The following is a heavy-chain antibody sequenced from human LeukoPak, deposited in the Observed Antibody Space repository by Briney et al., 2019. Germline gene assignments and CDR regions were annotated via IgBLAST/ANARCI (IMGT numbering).Heavy chain of an antibody. V-gene: IGHV1-18*01. Sequence: GASVKVSCKASGYTFTSYGTSWVRQAPGQGLEWMGWISAYNGNTNYAQKLQGRVTMTTDTSTSTAYMELRSLRSDDTAVYYCARSHIVVVIARGLAAEYFQHWGQGTLVTASS. D-gene: IGHD2-21*01. CDR1: GYTFTSYG. CDR2: ISAYNGNT. CDR3: ARSHIVVVIARGLAAEYFQH. J-gene: IGHJ1*01.